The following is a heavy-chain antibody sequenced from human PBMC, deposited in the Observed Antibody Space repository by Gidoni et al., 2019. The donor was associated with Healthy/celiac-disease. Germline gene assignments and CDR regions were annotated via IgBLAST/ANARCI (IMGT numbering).Heavy chain of an antibody. V-gene: IGHV1-18*01. CDR1: GYTFTSYG. D-gene: IGHD1-26*01. Sequence: VQLVQSGAEVKKPGASVKVSCKASGYTFTSYGISWVRQAPGQGLEWMGWISAYNGNTNYAQKLQGRVTMTTDTSTSTAYMELRSLRSDDTAVYYCARAIPSLRTTVGYYGMDVWGQGTTVTVSS. CDR2: ISAYNGNT. J-gene: IGHJ6*02. CDR3: ARAIPSLRTTVGYYGMDV.